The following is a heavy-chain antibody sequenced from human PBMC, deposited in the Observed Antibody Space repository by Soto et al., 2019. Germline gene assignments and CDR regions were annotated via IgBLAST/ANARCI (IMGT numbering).Heavy chain of an antibody. D-gene: IGHD1-7*01. Sequence: GGSLRLSCAASGFTFSSYAMHWVRQAPGKGLEWVAVISYDGSNKYYADSVKGRFTISRDNSKNTLYLQMNSLRAEDTAVYYCAREGWWNYVPVRTYYYGMDVWGQGTTVTVSS. J-gene: IGHJ6*02. CDR3: AREGWWNYVPVRTYYYGMDV. CDR2: ISYDGSNK. V-gene: IGHV3-30-3*01. CDR1: GFTFSSYA.